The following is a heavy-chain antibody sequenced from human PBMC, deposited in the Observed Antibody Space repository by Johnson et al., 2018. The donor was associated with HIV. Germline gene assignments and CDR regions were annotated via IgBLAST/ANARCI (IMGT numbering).Heavy chain of an antibody. J-gene: IGHJ3*02. CDR3: VRGGQWGATDAFDM. CDR1: GFTFSNYA. V-gene: IGHV3-30*04. CDR2: ISYDGRNK. D-gene: IGHD6-19*01. Sequence: VQLVESGGGVVQPGRSLRLSCAASGFTFSNYAIHWVRQAPGKGLEWVAVISYDGRNKYYADSVNGRFTISTDNAKNSLYLQMNSLRPEDTAVYYCVRGGQWGATDAFDMWGQGTMVTVSS.